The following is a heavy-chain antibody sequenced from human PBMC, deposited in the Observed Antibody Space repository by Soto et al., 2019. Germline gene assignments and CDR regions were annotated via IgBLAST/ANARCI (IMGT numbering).Heavy chain of an antibody. CDR3: ATGPWLEMATITGLDY. CDR2: FDPEDGET. CDR1: GYTLTELS. Sequence: QVQLVQSGAEVKKPGASVKVSCKVSGYTLTELSMHWVRQAPGKGLEWMGGFDPEDGETIYAQKFQGRVTMTXXTXTXXAYMELSSLRSEDTAVYYCATGPWLEMATITGLDYWGQGTLVTVSS. V-gene: IGHV1-24*01. D-gene: IGHD5-12*01. J-gene: IGHJ4*02.